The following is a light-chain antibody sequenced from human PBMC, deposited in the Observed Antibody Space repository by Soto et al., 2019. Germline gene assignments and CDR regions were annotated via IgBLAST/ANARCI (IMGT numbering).Light chain of an antibody. J-gene: IGKJ4*01. Sequence: AIRMTQSPSSFSASTGDRVTITCRASQGISRHLAWYQVKPGKAPMLLIYTASYLESGVPSRFSGSGSGTDFTLTISSLQSEDFAVYYCQQYCSYPLTFGGGNKVEIK. CDR1: QGISRH. CDR2: TAS. CDR3: QQYCSYPLT. V-gene: IGKV1-8*01.